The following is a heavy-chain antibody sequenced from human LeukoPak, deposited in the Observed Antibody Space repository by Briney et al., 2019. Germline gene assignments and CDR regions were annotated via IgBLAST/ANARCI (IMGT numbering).Heavy chain of an antibody. CDR3: ARMTYYYASGSNSRWFDP. Sequence: GGSLRLSCAASGFTFSSYGMHWVRQAPGKGLEWVAFIRYDGSNKYYADSVKGRFTISRDNSKNTLYLQMNSLRAEDTAIYFCARMTYYYASGSNSRWFDPWGQGTLVTVSS. D-gene: IGHD3-10*01. CDR1: GFTFSSYG. CDR2: IRYDGSNK. J-gene: IGHJ5*02. V-gene: IGHV3-30*02.